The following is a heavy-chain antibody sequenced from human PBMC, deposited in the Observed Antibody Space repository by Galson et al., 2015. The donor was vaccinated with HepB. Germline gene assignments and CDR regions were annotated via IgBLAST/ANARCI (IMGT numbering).Heavy chain of an antibody. V-gene: IGHV4-39*07. J-gene: IGHJ5*02. CDR2: VLSSGST. CDR3: VRGQGGYSWYGLNWFDP. CDR1: GAFISRSSYY. D-gene: IGHD5-12*01. Sequence: SETLSLTCSVSGAFISRSSYYWGWIRQPPGKGLEWIGSVLSSGSTYYNPSLRSRVSMSVDTSKNQFSMRLFSVTTADTAVYYCVRGQGGYSWYGLNWFDPWGQGILVTVSS.